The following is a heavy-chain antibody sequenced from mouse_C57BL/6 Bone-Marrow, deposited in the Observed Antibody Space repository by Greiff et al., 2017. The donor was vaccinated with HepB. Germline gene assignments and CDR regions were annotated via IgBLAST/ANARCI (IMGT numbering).Heavy chain of an antibody. D-gene: IGHD2-4*01. Sequence: QVQLPQPGAALVKPWASVQLSCTASGYTFPRYWMHWVKQRPVQGLGWIGMIHPNSRSTNYNEKFKSKATLTVDKSSSTAYMQRSSLTSEDSAVYYCADYPLAYWGQGTLVTVSA. CDR3: ADYPLAY. CDR1: GYTFPRYW. V-gene: IGHV1-64*01. J-gene: IGHJ3*01. CDR2: IHPNSRST.